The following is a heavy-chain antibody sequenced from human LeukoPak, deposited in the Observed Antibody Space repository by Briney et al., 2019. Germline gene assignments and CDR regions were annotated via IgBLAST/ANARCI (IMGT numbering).Heavy chain of an antibody. CDR2: IPKDGSNK. CDR3: AIFGDPDAFDI. Sequence: GGSLILSCAASGFTFGSYGMHWVRQAPGKGLEWVGYIPKDGSNKFYADSVKGRFTISRDNAKNTLYLQMNSLRAEDTAVYYCAIFGDPDAFDIWGQGTMVTVSS. J-gene: IGHJ3*02. V-gene: IGHV3-30*12. D-gene: IGHD3-10*01. CDR1: GFTFGSYG.